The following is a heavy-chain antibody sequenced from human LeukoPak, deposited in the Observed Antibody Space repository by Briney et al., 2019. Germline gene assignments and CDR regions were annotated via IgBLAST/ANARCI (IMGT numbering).Heavy chain of an antibody. V-gene: IGHV5-51*01. D-gene: IGHD2-21*02. CDR3: ARTYCGGDCYYSYYDY. J-gene: IGHJ4*02. CDR2: IYPGDSDT. CDR1: GYSFTTYW. Sequence: GESLKISCKGSGYSFTTYWIGWVRQMPGKGLEWMGIIYPGDSDTRYSPSFQGQVAISADKSISTAYLQWSSLKASDTAMYYCARTYCGGDCYYSYYDYWGQGTLVTVSS.